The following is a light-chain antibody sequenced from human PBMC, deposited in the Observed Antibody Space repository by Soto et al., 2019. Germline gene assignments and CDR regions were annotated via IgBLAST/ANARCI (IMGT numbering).Light chain of an antibody. CDR2: GVS. CDR1: QSISSY. Sequence: IQMTQSPSSLSASVGDRVTITCRASQSISSYLNWYQQKSGKVPKLLIYGVSSLQSGVPSRFSGSGSGTDFTLTISSLQPEDFATYYCLQDYTYPYTFGQGTKVDIK. J-gene: IGKJ2*01. V-gene: IGKV1-6*01. CDR3: LQDYTYPYT.